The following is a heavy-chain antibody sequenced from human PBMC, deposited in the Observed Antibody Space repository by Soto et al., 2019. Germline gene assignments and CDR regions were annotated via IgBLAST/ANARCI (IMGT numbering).Heavy chain of an antibody. CDR1: GGSISSSSYY. D-gene: IGHD3-3*01. CDR2: IYYSGST. V-gene: IGHV4-39*01. J-gene: IGHJ5*02. CDR3: ARNTGFTIFGVVISNWFDP. Sequence: QLQLQESGPGLVKPSETLSLTCTVSGGSISSSSYYWGSIRQPPGKGLEWIGSIYYSGSTYYNPSLKSRVTISVDTSKNQFSLKLSSVTAADTAVYYCARNTGFTIFGVVISNWFDPWGQGTLVTVSS.